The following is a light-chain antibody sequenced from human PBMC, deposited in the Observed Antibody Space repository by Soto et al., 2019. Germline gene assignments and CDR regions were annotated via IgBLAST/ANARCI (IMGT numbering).Light chain of an antibody. V-gene: IGLV2-11*01. Sequence: QSALTQPRSVSGSPGQSVTISCTGTSSDVGGYNYVSWYQQHPGKAPKLMIYDVSKRPSGVPDRFSGSKSGNTASLTISGLQAEDEADYYCCSYAGSYTCRFGTGTKVTVL. CDR3: CSYAGSYTCR. CDR1: SSDVGGYNY. J-gene: IGLJ1*01. CDR2: DVS.